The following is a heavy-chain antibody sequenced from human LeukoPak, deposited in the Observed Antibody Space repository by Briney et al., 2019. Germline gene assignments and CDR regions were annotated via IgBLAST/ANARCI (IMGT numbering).Heavy chain of an antibody. CDR1: GFTFSTYG. V-gene: IGHV3-23*01. CDR2: VSGSGSTT. CDR3: AKSLDYGGNRARLDF. D-gene: IGHD4-23*01. Sequence: GGSLRLSCAASGFTFSTYGMNWVRQAPGKGLEWVSAVSGSGSTTYYARSVKGRFTVSRDSSKNTLYLQMNSLRVDDTAVYYCAKSLDYGGNRARLDFWGQGTLVTVSS. J-gene: IGHJ4*02.